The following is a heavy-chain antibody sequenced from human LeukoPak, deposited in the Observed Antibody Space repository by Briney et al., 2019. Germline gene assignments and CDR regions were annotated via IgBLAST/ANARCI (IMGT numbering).Heavy chain of an antibody. CDR2: INPNSGGT. V-gene: IGHV1-2*02. Sequence: ASVKVSCKASGYTFTGYYMHWVRQAPGQGLEWMGWINPNSGGTNYAQKFQGRVTMTRDTSISTAYMELSRLRSDDTAVYYCARAPRAEANGKPFDYWGQGTLVTVSS. J-gene: IGHJ4*02. CDR1: GYTFTGYY. CDR3: ARAPRAEANGKPFDY. D-gene: IGHD6-25*01.